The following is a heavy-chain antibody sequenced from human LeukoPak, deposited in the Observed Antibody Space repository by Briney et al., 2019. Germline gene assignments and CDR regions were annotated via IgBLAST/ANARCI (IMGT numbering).Heavy chain of an antibody. Sequence: ASVKVSCKASGCTFSSYAISWVRQAPGQGLEWMGRIIPILGIANYAQKFQGRVTITADKSTSTAYMELSSLRSEDTAVYYCARDVATAGTFFDYWGQGTLVTVSS. J-gene: IGHJ4*02. CDR3: ARDVATAGTFFDY. CDR2: IIPILGIA. CDR1: GCTFSSYA. V-gene: IGHV1-69*04. D-gene: IGHD6-13*01.